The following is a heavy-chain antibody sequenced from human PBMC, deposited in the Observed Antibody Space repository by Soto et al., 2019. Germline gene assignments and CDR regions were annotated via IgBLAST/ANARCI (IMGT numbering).Heavy chain of an antibody. J-gene: IGHJ4*02. CDR1: GGSISSYY. D-gene: IGHD5-18*01. CDR3: ARHRYSYGVYYFDY. V-gene: IGHV4-59*08. CDR2: VYYSGST. Sequence: SETLSLTCTVSGGSISSYYWSWIRQPPGKGLEWIGYVYYSGSTNYNPSHKSRVTISVDTSKNQFSLNLSSVTGADTAVYYCARHRYSYGVYYFDYWGQGTLVTVSS.